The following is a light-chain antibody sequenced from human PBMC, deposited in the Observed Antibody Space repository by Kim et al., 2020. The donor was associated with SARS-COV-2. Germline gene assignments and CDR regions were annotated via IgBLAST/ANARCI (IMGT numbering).Light chain of an antibody. CDR1: QSVSSN. V-gene: IGKV3-15*01. Sequence: EIVMTQSPATLSVSPGERATLSCRASQSVSSNLAWYQQKPGQAPRLLIYGASTRATGIPARFSGSGSGTEFTLTISSLQSEDFAVYYCQQYNNCAGTFGQGTKVDIK. CDR3: QQYNNCAGT. CDR2: GAS. J-gene: IGKJ1*01.